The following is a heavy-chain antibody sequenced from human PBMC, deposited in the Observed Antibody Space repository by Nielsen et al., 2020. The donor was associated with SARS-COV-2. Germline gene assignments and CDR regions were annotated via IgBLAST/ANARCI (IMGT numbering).Heavy chain of an antibody. CDR3: ARDRGTFYYHHSGYY. CDR1: GFTFSSYG. Sequence: GGSLRLSCAASGFTFSSYGMHWVRQAPGKGLEWVSSISSSSTYIYYADSVKGRFTVSRDNTKNSLYLQMDSLRVEDTAVYFCARDRGTFYYHHSGYYWGQGTLVTVSS. V-gene: IGHV3-21*01. CDR2: ISSSSTYI. D-gene: IGHD3-22*01. J-gene: IGHJ4*02.